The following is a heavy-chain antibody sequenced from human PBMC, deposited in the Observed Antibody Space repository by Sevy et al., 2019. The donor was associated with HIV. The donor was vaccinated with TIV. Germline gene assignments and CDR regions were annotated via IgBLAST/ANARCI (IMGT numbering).Heavy chain of an antibody. V-gene: IGHV4-34*01. J-gene: IGHJ3*02. CDR2: INHSGST. CDR1: GGSFSGYY. CDR3: ARARLSITMIVVVTDAFDI. Sequence: SETLSLTCAVYGGSFSGYYWSWIRQPPGKGLEWIGQINHSGSTNYNPSLKSRVTISVDTSKNQFSLKLSSVTAADTAVYYCARARLSITMIVVVTDAFDIWGQGTMVTVSS. D-gene: IGHD3-22*01.